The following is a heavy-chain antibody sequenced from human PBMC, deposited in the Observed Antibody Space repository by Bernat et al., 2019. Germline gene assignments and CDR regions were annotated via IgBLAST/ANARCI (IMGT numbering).Heavy chain of an antibody. V-gene: IGHV4-39*01. CDR3: ARTTVGTPNWCFDL. D-gene: IGHD4-23*01. Sequence: QLQLQESGPGLVKPSETLSLTCTVSGGSISSSSYYWGWIRQPPGKGLEWIGSIYYSGSTYYNPSLKSRVTISVDTSKNQFSRKLRSVTAADTAVYYGARTTVGTPNWCFDLRGRGTLVTVSS. CDR2: IYYSGST. CDR1: GGSISSSSYY. J-gene: IGHJ2*01.